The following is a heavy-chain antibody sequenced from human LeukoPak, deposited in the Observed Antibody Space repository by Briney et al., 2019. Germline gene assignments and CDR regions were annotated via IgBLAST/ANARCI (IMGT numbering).Heavy chain of an antibody. CDR1: AFTFSDYD. CDR3: ARGGGIQGYYYYMDV. D-gene: IGHD3-16*01. V-gene: IGHV3-11*01. Sequence: GGSLRLSCAASAFTFSDYDMSSSRQAPGEGREWVSYISRSGSNIYYADPVKGRFTISSDNAKSSLYLQMNSLRAEDTALYHCARGGGIQGYYYYMDVWGTGATVIVSS. CDR2: ISRSGSNI. J-gene: IGHJ6*03.